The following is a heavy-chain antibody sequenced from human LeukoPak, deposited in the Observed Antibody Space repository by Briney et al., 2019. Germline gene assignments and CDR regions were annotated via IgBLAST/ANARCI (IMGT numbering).Heavy chain of an antibody. J-gene: IGHJ4*02. CDR2: IYYSGST. D-gene: IGHD5-18*01. CDR1: GGSISSYY. CDR3: ARDKGLGSYGSEFDY. Sequence: SETLSLTCTVSGGSISSYYWSWIRQPPGKGLEWIGYIYYSGSTNYNPSLKSRVTISVDTSKNQFSLKLSSVTAADTAMYYCARDKGLGSYGSEFDYWGQGTLVTVSS. V-gene: IGHV4-59*01.